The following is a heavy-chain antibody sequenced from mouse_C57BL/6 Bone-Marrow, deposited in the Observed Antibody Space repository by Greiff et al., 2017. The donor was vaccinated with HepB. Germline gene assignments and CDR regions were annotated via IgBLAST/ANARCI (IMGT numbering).Heavy chain of an antibody. Sequence: VQLQQPGAELVKPGASVKMSCKASGYTFTSYWITWVKQRPGQGLEWIGDIYPGSGSTNYNEKFKSKATLTVDTSSSTAYMQLSSLTSEDSAVYSCARGYYSNYYAMDYWGQGTSVTVSS. CDR1: GYTFTSYW. J-gene: IGHJ4*01. CDR3: ARGYYSNYYAMDY. D-gene: IGHD2-5*01. CDR2: IYPGSGST. V-gene: IGHV1-55*01.